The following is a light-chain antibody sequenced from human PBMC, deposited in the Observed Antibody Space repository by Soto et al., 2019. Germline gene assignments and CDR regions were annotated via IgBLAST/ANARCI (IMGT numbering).Light chain of an antibody. CDR2: GAS. CDR1: QSVSSSY. CDR3: QQFGSLGT. Sequence: EIVFTQSPFTLSFSAGEIATLSCRASQSVSSSYLAWYQQKPGQAPRLLIYGASSRATGIPDRFSGSGSGTDFTLTIGRLGTEDFAVYYCQQFGSLGTFGQGTKVDIK. J-gene: IGKJ1*01. V-gene: IGKV3-20*01.